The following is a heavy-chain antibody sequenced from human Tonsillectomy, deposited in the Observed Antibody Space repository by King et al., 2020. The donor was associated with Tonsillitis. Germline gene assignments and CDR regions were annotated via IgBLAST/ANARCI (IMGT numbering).Heavy chain of an antibody. CDR3: ARNGLVWGRYFDY. J-gene: IGHJ4*02. Sequence: LQLQESGPGLVKPSETLSLTCTVSGGSISSSSYYWGWIRQPPGQGLEWIGSMYYSGSTYYNPSLKSRVTISLDTSKNQFSLKLSSVTAADTAVYYCARNGLVWGRYFDYWGQGTLVTVSS. D-gene: IGHD6-19*01. CDR1: GGSISSSSYY. CDR2: MYYSGST. V-gene: IGHV4-39*07.